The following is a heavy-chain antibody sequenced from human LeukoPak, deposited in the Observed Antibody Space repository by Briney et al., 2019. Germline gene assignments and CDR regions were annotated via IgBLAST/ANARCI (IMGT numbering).Heavy chain of an antibody. CDR3: ARLPNYYDSTGSFDY. Sequence: ASVKVSCKASGYTFTSYDINWVRQAPGQGLEWMGRINPNNGDTNYAQKFQGRVTMTRDTSVSTAYMELSRLRSDDTAVYYCARLPNYYDSTGSFDYWGQGTLVTVSS. J-gene: IGHJ4*02. CDR2: INPNNGDT. V-gene: IGHV1-2*06. D-gene: IGHD3-22*01. CDR1: GYTFTSYD.